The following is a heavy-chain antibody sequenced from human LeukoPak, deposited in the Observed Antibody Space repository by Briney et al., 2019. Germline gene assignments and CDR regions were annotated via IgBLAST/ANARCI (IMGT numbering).Heavy chain of an antibody. V-gene: IGHV3-23*01. CDR2: ISGSGGST. CDR3: AKDRPFDYYDSSGYFR. J-gene: IGHJ4*02. CDR1: GFTFSSYS. Sequence: PGGSLRLSCAASGFTFSSYSMNWVRQAPGKGLEWVSAISGSGGSTYYADSVKGRFTISRDNSKNTLYLQMNSLRAEDTAVYYCAKDRPFDYYDSSGYFRWGQGTLVTVSS. D-gene: IGHD3-22*01.